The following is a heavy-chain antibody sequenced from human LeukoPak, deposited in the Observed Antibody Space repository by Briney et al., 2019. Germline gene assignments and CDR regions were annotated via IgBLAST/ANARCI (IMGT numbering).Heavy chain of an antibody. CDR1: GGSISSYY. J-gene: IGHJ5*02. D-gene: IGHD2-15*01. CDR3: AGGVVVAATHFGWFDP. Sequence: KPSETLSLTCTVSGGSISSYYWSWIRQPPGKGLEWIGYIYYSGSTNYNPSLKSRVAISVDTSKNQFSLKLSSVTAADTAVYYCAGGVVVAATHFGWFDPWGQGTLVTVSS. CDR2: IYYSGST. V-gene: IGHV4-59*01.